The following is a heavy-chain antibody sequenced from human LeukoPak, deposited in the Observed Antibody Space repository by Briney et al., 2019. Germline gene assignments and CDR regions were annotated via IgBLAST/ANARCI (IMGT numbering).Heavy chain of an antibody. D-gene: IGHD4-11*01. CDR1: GGSISSSSYY. CDR3: ARHRGLYSDFYFDF. Sequence: SETLSLTCTVSGGSISSSSYYWGWIRQPPGKGLEWIGSIYYSGSTHYNPSLKSRVTISVDMSKNQFSLKLSSVTAADTAVYYCARHRGLYSDFYFDFWGQGSPVTVSS. J-gene: IGHJ4*02. CDR2: IYYSGST. V-gene: IGHV4-39*01.